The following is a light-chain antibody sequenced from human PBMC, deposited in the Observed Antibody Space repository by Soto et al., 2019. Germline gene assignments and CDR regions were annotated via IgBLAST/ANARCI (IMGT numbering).Light chain of an antibody. CDR1: SSDVGGYNY. J-gene: IGLJ2*01. V-gene: IGLV2-14*01. CDR3: SSYTSSSPLEV. Sequence: QSVLTQPASVSGSPGQSITISCTGTSSDVGGYNYDSWYKQHPGKAPKLMIYEVSNRPSGVSNRFSGSKSGNTASLTISGLQAEDEADYYCSSYTSSSPLEVFGGGTKVTVL. CDR2: EVS.